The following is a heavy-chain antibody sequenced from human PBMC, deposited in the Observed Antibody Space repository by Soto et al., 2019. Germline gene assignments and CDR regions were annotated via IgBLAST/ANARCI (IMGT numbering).Heavy chain of an antibody. J-gene: IGHJ4*02. CDR2: IKEDGSEI. Sequence: EVQVVESGGGLVQPGGSLRLSCAGSGFTFGRHWMTWVRQAPGKGLEWVANIKEDGSEIYYVDSVKGRFTISRDNAKKSVYLHMNCLRAEDTALSYCARDTYGENGQVLDFCGEGALVIVSS. V-gene: IGHV3-7*01. CDR3: ARDTYGENGQVLDF. CDR1: GFTFGRHW. D-gene: IGHD4-17*01.